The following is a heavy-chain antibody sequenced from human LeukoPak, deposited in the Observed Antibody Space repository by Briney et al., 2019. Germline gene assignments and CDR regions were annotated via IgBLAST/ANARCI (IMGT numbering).Heavy chain of an antibody. Sequence: PSETLSLTCTVSGGSISSGGYYWSWIRQPPGKGLEWIGYIYHSGSTYYNPSLKSRVTISVDRSKNQFSLKLSSVTAADTAVYYCARESRYCSSTSCYMTGVFGYWGQGTLVTVSS. V-gene: IGHV4-30-2*01. CDR1: GGSISSGGYY. CDR2: IYHSGST. CDR3: ARESRYCSSTSCYMTGVFGY. J-gene: IGHJ4*02. D-gene: IGHD2-2*02.